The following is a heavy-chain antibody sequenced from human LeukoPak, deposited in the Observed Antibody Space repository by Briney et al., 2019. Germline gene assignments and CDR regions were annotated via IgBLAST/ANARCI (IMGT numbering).Heavy chain of an antibody. CDR3: ARVQQWLVTSDAFDI. J-gene: IGHJ3*02. Sequence: GGSLRLSCAASGFTFSGYAMHWVRQAPGKGLEWVAVISYDGSNKYYADSVKGRFTISRDNSKNTLYLQMNSLRAEDTAVYYCARVQQWLVTSDAFDIWGQGTMVTVSS. CDR1: GFTFSGYA. D-gene: IGHD6-19*01. V-gene: IGHV3-30-3*01. CDR2: ISYDGSNK.